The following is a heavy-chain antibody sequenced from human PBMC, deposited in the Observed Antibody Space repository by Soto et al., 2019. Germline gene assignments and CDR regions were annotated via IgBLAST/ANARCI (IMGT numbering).Heavy chain of an antibody. CDR2: INPSGGST. V-gene: IGHV1-46*01. J-gene: IGHJ4*02. CDR3: ARGPRYYYDSSGPNRFDY. D-gene: IGHD3-22*01. CDR1: GYTFISYY. Sequence: QVQLVQSGAEVKKPGASVKVSCKASGYTFISYYMHWVRQAPGQGLEWMGIINPSGGSTSYAQKFQGRVTMSRDTSTSTVYMELSSLRSEDTAVYYCARGPRYYYDSSGPNRFDYWGQGTLVTVSS.